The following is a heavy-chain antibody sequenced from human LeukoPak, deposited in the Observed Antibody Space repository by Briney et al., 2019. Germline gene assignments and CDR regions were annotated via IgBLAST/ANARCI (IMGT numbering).Heavy chain of an antibody. D-gene: IGHD3-10*01. Sequence: PSETLSLTCAVSGYSISSGYYWGWIRQPPGKGLEWIGSIYHSGSTYYNPSLKSRVTISVDTSKNQFSLKLSSVTAADTAAYYCASSYYGSGVNWFDPWGQGTQVTVSS. J-gene: IGHJ5*02. CDR1: GYSISSGYY. CDR2: IYHSGST. V-gene: IGHV4-38-2*01. CDR3: ASSYYGSGVNWFDP.